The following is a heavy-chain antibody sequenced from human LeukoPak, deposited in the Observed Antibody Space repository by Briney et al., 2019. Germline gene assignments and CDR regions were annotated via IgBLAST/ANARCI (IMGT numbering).Heavy chain of an antibody. D-gene: IGHD2-2*01. J-gene: IGHJ6*04. CDR1: GGSISSYY. V-gene: IGHV4-4*07. CDR2: FYTSGNT. CDR3: ARAGSSTSPPGVV. Sequence: PSETLSLTCTVSGGSISSYYWSWVRQPAGKGLEWIGRFYTSGNTNYNPSLKSRVAMSVDTSKNQFSLNLTSVTAADTAVYYCARAGSSTSPPGVVWGKGTTVTVSS.